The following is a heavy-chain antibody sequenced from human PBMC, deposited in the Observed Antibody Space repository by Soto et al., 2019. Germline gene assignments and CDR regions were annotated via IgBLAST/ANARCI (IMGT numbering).Heavy chain of an antibody. CDR3: ARIRGSYRSDGWFDP. D-gene: IGHD3-16*02. J-gene: IGHJ5*02. CDR2: IYYSGST. CDR1: GGSISSYY. Sequence: QVQLQESGPGLVKPSETLSLTCTVSGGSISSYYWSWIRQPPGKGLEWIGYIYYSGSTNYNPSLKSRVTISVDTSKNQFSLKLSSVTAADTAVYYCARIRGSYRSDGWFDPWGQGTLVTVSS. V-gene: IGHV4-59*01.